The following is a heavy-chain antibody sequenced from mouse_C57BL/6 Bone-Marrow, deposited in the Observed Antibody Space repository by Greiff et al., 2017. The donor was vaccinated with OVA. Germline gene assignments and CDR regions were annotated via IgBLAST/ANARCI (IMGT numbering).Heavy chain of an antibody. Sequence: VQLQQSGPELVKPGASVKISCKASGYAFSSSWMNWVKQRPGKGLEWIGRIYPGDGDTNYNGKFKGKATLTVDKSSSTAYMQLKSLTSEDSAVYYCARGYGSSRGYWGQGTTLTVSS. J-gene: IGHJ2*01. CDR2: IYPGDGDT. D-gene: IGHD1-1*01. CDR1: GYAFSSSW. V-gene: IGHV1-82*01. CDR3: ARGYGSSRGY.